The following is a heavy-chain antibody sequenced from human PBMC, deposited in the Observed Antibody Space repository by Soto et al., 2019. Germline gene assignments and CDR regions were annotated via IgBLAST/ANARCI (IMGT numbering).Heavy chain of an antibody. Sequence: QVQLVESGGGVVQAGRSLRLSCAASGFTFSSYGMHWVRQAPGKGLEWVAVISYDGSNKYYADSVKGRFTISRDNSKNTLYLQMNSLRAEDTAVYYCAKDCSGWSFDYWGQGTLVTVSS. CDR1: GFTFSSYG. J-gene: IGHJ4*02. CDR3: AKDCSGWSFDY. V-gene: IGHV3-30*18. D-gene: IGHD6-19*01. CDR2: ISYDGSNK.